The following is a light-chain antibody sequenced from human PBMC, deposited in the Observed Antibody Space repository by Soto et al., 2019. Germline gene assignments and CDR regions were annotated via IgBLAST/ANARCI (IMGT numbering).Light chain of an antibody. Sequence: DVQMTQSPSTLSASLGDRVTITCRASQTINNWLAWYQQKPGKAPKLLIHRASILESKVPSRFSGSGSGTEFTLTISGLQPDDSATYYCQQYNSHWLSFGGGTKVEIK. V-gene: IGKV1-5*03. J-gene: IGKJ4*01. CDR3: QQYNSHWLS. CDR1: QTINNW. CDR2: RAS.